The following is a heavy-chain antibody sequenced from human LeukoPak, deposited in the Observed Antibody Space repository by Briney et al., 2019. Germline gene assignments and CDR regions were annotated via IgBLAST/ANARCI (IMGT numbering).Heavy chain of an antibody. CDR1: GFTFSSYG. V-gene: IGHV1-24*01. D-gene: IGHD3-10*01. CDR3: ATIPLWFGELLEDY. Sequence: GGSLRLSCAASGFTFSSYGMHWVRQAPGKGLEWMGGFDPEDGETIYAQKFQGRVTMTEDTSTDTAYMELSSLRSEDTAVYYCATIPLWFGELLEDYWGQGTLVTVSS. CDR2: FDPEDGET. J-gene: IGHJ4*02.